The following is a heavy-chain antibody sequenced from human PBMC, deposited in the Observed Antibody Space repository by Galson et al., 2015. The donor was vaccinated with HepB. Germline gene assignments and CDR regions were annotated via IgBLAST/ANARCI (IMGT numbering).Heavy chain of an antibody. CDR2: IYYSGST. V-gene: IGHV4-61*01. CDR1: GGSVSSGSYY. D-gene: IGHD3-22*01. CDR3: ARDLKGYDRPRYFDL. J-gene: IGHJ2*01. Sequence: ATLSLTCTVSGGSVSSGSYYWSWIRQPPGKGLEWIGYIYYSGSTNYNPSLKSRVTISVDTSKNQFSLKLSSVTAADTAVYYCARDLKGYDRPRYFDLWGRGTLVTVSS.